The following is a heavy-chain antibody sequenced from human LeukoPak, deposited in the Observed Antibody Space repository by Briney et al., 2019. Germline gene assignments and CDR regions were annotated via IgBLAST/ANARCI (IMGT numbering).Heavy chain of an antibody. V-gene: IGHV3-21*04. CDR2: ISSSSSYI. J-gene: IGHJ4*02. CDR3: AKDYCSGDICYFDY. Sequence: GGSLRLSRAASGFTFSSYSMNWVRQAPGKGLEWVSSISSSSSYIYYADSVKGRFTISRDNSKNSLYLQMNSLRAEDTALYYCAKDYCSGDICYFDYWGQGTLVTVSS. CDR1: GFTFSSYS. D-gene: IGHD2-15*01.